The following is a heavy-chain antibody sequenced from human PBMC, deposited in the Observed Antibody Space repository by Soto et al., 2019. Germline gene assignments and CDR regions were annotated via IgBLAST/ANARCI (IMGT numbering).Heavy chain of an antibody. CDR1: GYTLTSYG. D-gene: IGHD3-16*01. Sequence: ASVKVSCKASGYTLTSYGISWVRQAPGQGLEWMGWVSTYNGDTRYAQKFQGRVTVSTDTSTATAYMELRNLRSDDTATYYCGSVKYYYMDVWGKGTTVTVSS. J-gene: IGHJ6*03. V-gene: IGHV1-18*01. CDR3: GSVKYYYMDV. CDR2: VSTYNGDT.